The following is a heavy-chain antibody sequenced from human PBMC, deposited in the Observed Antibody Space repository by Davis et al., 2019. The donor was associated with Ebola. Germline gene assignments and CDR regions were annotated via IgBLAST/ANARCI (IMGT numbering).Heavy chain of an antibody. J-gene: IGHJ4*02. CDR1: GFTFSSYG. V-gene: IGHV3-30*18. Sequence: PGGSLRLSCAASGFTFSSYGMHWVRQAPGKGLEWVAVISYDGSNKYYADSVKGRFTISRDNSKNTLYLQMNSLRAEDTAVYYCAKFTRRGVTTPWSDYWGQGTLVTVSS. CDR2: ISYDGSNK. D-gene: IGHD4-17*01. CDR3: AKFTRRGVTTPWSDY.